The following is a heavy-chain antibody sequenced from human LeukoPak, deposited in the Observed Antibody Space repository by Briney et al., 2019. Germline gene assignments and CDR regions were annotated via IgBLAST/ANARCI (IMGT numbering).Heavy chain of an antibody. V-gene: IGHV1-24*01. D-gene: IGHD2-2*01. J-gene: IGHJ6*02. CDR2: FDPEDGET. CDR1: GYTLTELS. CDR3: ATDPGELVPAAKGLRGDYCYGMDV. Sequence: ASVKVSCKVSGYTLTELSMHWVRQAPGKGLEWMGGFDPEDGETIYAQKFQGRVTMTEDTSTATAYMELNSLRSDDTAVYYCATDPGELVPAAKGLRGDYCYGMDVWGQGTTVTVSS.